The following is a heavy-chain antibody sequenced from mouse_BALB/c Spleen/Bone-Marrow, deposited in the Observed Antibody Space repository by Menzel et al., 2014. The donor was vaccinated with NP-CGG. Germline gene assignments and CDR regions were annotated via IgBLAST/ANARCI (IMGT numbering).Heavy chain of an antibody. D-gene: IGHD2-4*01. Sequence: VQLQQSGAELVKPGASVKLSCKASGYTFTSYHMYWVKQRPGQGLEWIGGINLSNGGTNFNEKFKSKATLTVDKSSSTAYMQRSSLTSEDSAFYYCTRGDDYDEEFAYWGQGTLVTVSA. CDR1: GYTFTSYH. CDR2: INLSNGGT. V-gene: IGHV1S81*02. J-gene: IGHJ3*01. CDR3: TRGDDYDEEFAY.